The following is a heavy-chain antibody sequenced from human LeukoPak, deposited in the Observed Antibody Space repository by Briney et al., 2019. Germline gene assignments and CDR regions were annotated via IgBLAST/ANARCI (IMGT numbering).Heavy chain of an antibody. CDR1: GYLISNGYY. V-gene: IGHV4-38-2*02. CDR3: AKSNGYGLIDI. D-gene: IGHD3-22*01. J-gene: IGHJ3*02. CDR2: IFYSGST. Sequence: KPSETLSLTCTVSGYLISNGYYWGWVRQPPGKALEWIGNIFYSGSTYYSPSLKSRVTISLDTSRNQFSLKLNSVTAADTAVYYCAKSNGYGLIDIWGQGTMVTVSS.